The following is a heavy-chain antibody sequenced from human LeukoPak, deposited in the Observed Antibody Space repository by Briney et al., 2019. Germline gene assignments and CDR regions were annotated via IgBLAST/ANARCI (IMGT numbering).Heavy chain of an antibody. D-gene: IGHD2-15*01. J-gene: IGHJ4*01. V-gene: IGHV3-30*02. CDR1: GFTFSDYG. CDR2: ISYGETET. Sequence: GGSLRLSCEPPGFTFSDYGFHGVRQPPGKGLEWGAFISYGETETQYADSVKGRFIISRDDSKNTLFLQMNSLRDEGTAIYFCAKVHGWGRQLGYYFDYWGHGTLVTVSS. CDR3: AKVHGWGRQLGYYFDY.